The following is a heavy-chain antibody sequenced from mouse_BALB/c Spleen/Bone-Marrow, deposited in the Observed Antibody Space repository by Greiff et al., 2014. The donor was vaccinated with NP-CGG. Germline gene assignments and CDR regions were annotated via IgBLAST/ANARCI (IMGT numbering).Heavy chain of an antibody. CDR1: GFDFSRYW. Sequence: EVHLVESGGGLVQPGGSLKLSCAASGFDFSRYWMTWVRQAPGKGLEWIGEINPDSSTINYTPSLKDKFIISRDNAKNTLYLQMSKVRSDDTALYYWARNGYYGWIAYWGQGTLVTVSA. D-gene: IGHD2-3*01. CDR3: ARNGYYGWIAY. CDR2: INPDSSTI. J-gene: IGHJ3*01. V-gene: IGHV4-1*02.